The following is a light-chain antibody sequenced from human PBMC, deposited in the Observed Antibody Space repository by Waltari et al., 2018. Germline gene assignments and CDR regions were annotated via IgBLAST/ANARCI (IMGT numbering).Light chain of an antibody. CDR2: EVS. Sequence: QSALTQPASVSGSPGQSITISCTGTSNDVGGYVYVSWSQQYPGRAPKLIIYEVSYRPSGISTRFSGSKSGNTASLTISGLQADDEADYYCSSHTSTVPHVFGTGTRVTV. CDR1: SNDVGGYVY. J-gene: IGLJ1*01. V-gene: IGLV2-14*01. CDR3: SSHTSTVPHV.